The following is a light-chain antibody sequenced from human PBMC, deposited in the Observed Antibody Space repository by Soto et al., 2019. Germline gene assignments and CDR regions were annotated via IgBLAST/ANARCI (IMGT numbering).Light chain of an antibody. CDR3: QQYGSSRT. CDR2: GAS. J-gene: IGKJ1*01. Sequence: EIALTQSPAPLSVSPRERVTLSCRASQSVSSYLAWYQQKPGQAPRLLIYGASSRATGIPDRFSGSGSGTDFTLTISRLEPEDFAVYYCQQYGSSRTFGQGTKVDI. CDR1: QSVSSY. V-gene: IGKV3-20*01.